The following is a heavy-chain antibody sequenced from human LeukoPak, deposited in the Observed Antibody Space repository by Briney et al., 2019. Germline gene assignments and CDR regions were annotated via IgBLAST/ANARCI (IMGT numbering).Heavy chain of an antibody. CDR3: ARSPKYYYDSSGYYIFCYFDY. CDR2: ISSSSSYI. Sequence: KPGGSLRLSCAASGFTFSSYSMNWVRQAPGKGLEWVSSISSSSSYIYYADSVKGRFTISRDNAKNSLYLQMNSLRAEDTAVYYCARSPKYYYDSSGYYIFCYFDYWGQGTLVTVSS. CDR1: GFTFSSYS. D-gene: IGHD3-22*01. V-gene: IGHV3-21*01. J-gene: IGHJ4*02.